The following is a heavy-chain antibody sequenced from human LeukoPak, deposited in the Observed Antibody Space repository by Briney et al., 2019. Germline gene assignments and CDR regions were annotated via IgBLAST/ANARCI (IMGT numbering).Heavy chain of an antibody. J-gene: IGHJ5*02. CDR3: ARGYSSSWYLNWFDP. CDR1: GYSISSGYY. V-gene: IGHV4-38-2*02. Sequence: SVTLSLTCTVSGYSISSGYYWAWLRQTPGKGLEWIGNIYHTGSTYYNPSLKSRVTISVDTSRNQFSLKLNSVTAADTAVYYCARGYSSSWYLNWFDPWGQGTLVTVSS. D-gene: IGHD6-13*01. CDR2: IYHTGST.